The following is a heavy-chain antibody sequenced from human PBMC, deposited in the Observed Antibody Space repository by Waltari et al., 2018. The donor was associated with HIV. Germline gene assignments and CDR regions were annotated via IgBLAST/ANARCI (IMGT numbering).Heavy chain of an antibody. CDR1: GFTVSSYG. V-gene: IGHV3-33*01. Sequence: QVQLVESGGGVVRPGRSLRLSCAASGFTVSSYGMHWVRQAPGKGLEWVAVIWKDGSKKYYAGSVKGRFTVSRDTSKNTLYLEMNRLRAEDTAVYHCARDPGTLLIAVAGAFDYWGPGIPVTVSS. CDR2: IWKDGSKK. CDR3: ARDPGTLLIAVAGAFDY. J-gene: IGHJ4*02. D-gene: IGHD6-19*01.